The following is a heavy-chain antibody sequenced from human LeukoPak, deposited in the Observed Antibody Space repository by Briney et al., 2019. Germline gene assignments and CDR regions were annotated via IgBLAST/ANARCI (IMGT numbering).Heavy chain of an antibody. Sequence: PSETLSLTCTVSGASISSSSYYWVWLRQPPGKGLEWIGSIYYGGITYYNPSLKSRVTVSADTSKNQFSLKLSFVTAADTAVYYCARRHHYGDYPRWDQGTLVTVSS. D-gene: IGHD4-17*01. CDR3: ARRHHYGDYPR. CDR2: IYYGGIT. J-gene: IGHJ4*02. CDR1: GASISSSSYY. V-gene: IGHV4-39*01.